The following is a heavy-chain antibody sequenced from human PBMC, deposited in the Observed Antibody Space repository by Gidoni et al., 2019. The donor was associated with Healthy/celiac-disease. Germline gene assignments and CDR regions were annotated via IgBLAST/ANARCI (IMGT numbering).Heavy chain of an antibody. CDR2: ISSSSSTI. V-gene: IGHV3-48*01. D-gene: IGHD3-3*01. J-gene: IGHJ6*02. Sequence: EVQLVESGGGLVQPGGSLRLSCAASGFTFSSYSMNWVRQAPGKGLGWVSYISSSSSTIYYADSVKGRFTISRDNAKNALYLQMNSLRAEDTAVYYCARGECPKYYDFWGGSTSIYYYYGMDVWGQGTTVTVSS. CDR3: ARGECPKYYDFWGGSTSIYYYYGMDV. CDR1: GFTFSSYS.